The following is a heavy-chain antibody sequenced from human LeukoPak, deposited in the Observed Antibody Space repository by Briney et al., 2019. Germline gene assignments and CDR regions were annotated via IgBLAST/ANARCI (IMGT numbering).Heavy chain of an antibody. J-gene: IGHJ4*02. CDR1: GGSMSSYY. CDR2: IYYSGST. CDR3: ARYSGWYTPFDY. D-gene: IGHD6-13*01. Sequence: SETLSLTCNVSGGSMSSYYWSWIRQPPGKGLEWIGYIYYSGSTNYNPSLKSRVSMSVDTSKNQFSLRLNSVTAEDTAVYYCARYSGWYTPFDYWGRGTLVTVSS. V-gene: IGHV4-59*01.